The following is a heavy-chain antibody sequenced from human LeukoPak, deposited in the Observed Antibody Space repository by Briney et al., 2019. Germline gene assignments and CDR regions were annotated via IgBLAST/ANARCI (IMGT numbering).Heavy chain of an antibody. Sequence: RGSLRLSCAASGFTFSSYSMNWVCQAPGGGRERVSYISSSSSTIYFAYSVKGRFTISRDNAKNSLYLQMNSLRAEDTAVYYCAREHSSGRPAFDYWGQGTLVTVSS. CDR1: GFTFSSYS. V-gene: IGHV3-48*01. D-gene: IGHD6-19*01. CDR3: AREHSSGRPAFDY. J-gene: IGHJ4*02. CDR2: ISSSSSTI.